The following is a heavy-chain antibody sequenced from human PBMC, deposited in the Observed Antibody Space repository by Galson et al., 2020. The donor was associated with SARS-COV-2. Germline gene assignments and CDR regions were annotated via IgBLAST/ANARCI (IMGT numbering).Heavy chain of an antibody. D-gene: IGHD1-26*01. CDR2: ISYDGTNK. CDR1: AFTFSGYA. J-gene: IGHJ1*01. Sequence: GGSLRLSCAASAFTFSGYAMHWVRQAPGKGPEWVAVISYDGTNKYYADSVKGRFTISRDNSENTLYLQMNSLRAEDTAVYYCAKDETFGNYYDHFQHWGQGTLVTVSS. V-gene: IGHV3-30*18. CDR3: AKDETFGNYYDHFQH.